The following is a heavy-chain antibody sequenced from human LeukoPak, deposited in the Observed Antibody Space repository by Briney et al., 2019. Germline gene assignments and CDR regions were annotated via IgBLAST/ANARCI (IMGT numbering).Heavy chain of an antibody. V-gene: IGHV3-74*03. J-gene: IGHJ4*02. CDR2: IKNDESTA. CDR1: GFAITNNW. D-gene: IGHD1-26*01. CDR3: ATVFKGSSLEDY. Sequence: GGSLRLSCVASGFAITNNWMYWVRQAPGRGLVWVSRIKNDESTAVYADSVKGRFTISRDNAKNTLYLQMNSLRVEDTAVYYCATVFKGSSLEDYWGQGTRVTVSS.